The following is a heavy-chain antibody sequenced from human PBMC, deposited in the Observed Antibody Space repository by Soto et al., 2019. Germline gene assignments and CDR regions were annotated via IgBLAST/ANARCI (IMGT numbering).Heavy chain of an antibody. CDR1: GFTFSSYG. D-gene: IGHD3-22*01. J-gene: IGHJ3*02. CDR3: ARDRSGYYDSSGSDPGAFDI. CDR2: IWYDGSNK. V-gene: IGHV3-33*01. Sequence: QVQLVESGGGVVQPGRSLRLSCAASGFTFSSYGMHWVRQAPGKGLEWVAVIWYDGSNKYYADSVKGRFTISRDNSKNTLYLQMNSLRAEDTAVYYCARDRSGYYDSSGSDPGAFDIWGQGTMVTVSS.